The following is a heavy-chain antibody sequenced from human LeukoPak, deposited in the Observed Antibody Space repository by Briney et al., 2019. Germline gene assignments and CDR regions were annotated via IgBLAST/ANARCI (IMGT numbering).Heavy chain of an antibody. D-gene: IGHD1-26*01. CDR1: GYTFTSYG. V-gene: IGHV1-18*01. CDR3: ARDPPSGSYGDAFDI. Sequence: GASVKVSCKASGYTFTSYGISWVRQAPGQGLEWMGWISAYNGNTNYAQKPQGRVTMTTDTSTSTAYMELRSLRSDDTALYYCARDPPSGSYGDAFDIWGQGTMVTVSS. J-gene: IGHJ3*02. CDR2: ISAYNGNT.